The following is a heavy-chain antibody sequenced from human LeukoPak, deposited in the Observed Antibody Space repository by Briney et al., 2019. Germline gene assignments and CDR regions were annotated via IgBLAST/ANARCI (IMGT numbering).Heavy chain of an antibody. CDR1: GGTFSSYA. CDR3: ASRYCTNGVCLDNPYYYYGMDV. V-gene: IGHV1-69*01. D-gene: IGHD2-8*01. CDR2: IIPIFGTA. Sequence: SVKVSCKASGGTFSSYAISLVRQAPGQGLEWMGGIIPIFGTANYAQKFQGRVTITADESTSTAYMELSSLRSEDTAVYYCASRYCTNGVCLDNPYYYYGMDVWGQGTTVTVSS. J-gene: IGHJ6*02.